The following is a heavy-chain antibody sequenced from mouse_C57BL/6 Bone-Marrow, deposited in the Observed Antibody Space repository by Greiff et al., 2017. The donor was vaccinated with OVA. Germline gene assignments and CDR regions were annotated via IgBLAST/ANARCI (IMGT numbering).Heavy chain of an antibody. V-gene: IGHV1-42*01. CDR3: AREVFVDY. CDR1: GYSFTGYY. Sequence: EVKLMESGPELVKPGASVKISCKASGYSFTGYYMNWVKQSPEKSLEWIGEINPSTGGTTYNQKFKAKATLTVDKSSSTAYMQLKSLTSEDSAVYYCAREVFVDYWGQGTSVTVSS. CDR2: INPSTGGT. J-gene: IGHJ4*01. D-gene: IGHD6-2*01.